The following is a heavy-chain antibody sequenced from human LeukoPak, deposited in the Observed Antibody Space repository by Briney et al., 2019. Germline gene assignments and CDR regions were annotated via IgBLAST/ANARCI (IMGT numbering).Heavy chain of an antibody. CDR3: ARANRYDLYFDY. CDR2: FYYSGSN. Sequence: SETLSLTCTVSGGSISSYYWSWIRQPPGKGLEWIGYFYYSGSNNYNPSLKSRVTISVDTSKNQFSLKLSSVTAADTAVYYCARANRYDLYFDYWGQGTLVTVSS. J-gene: IGHJ4*02. CDR1: GGSISSYY. D-gene: IGHD5-12*01. V-gene: IGHV4-59*01.